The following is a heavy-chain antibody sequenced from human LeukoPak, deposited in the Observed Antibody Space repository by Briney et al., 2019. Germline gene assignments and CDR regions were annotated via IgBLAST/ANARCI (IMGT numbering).Heavy chain of an antibody. CDR3: ARLRDYYYNYMDV. CDR1: GGSISSSSYY. V-gene: IGHV4-39*07. CDR2: IYYSGST. Sequence: SETLSLTCTVSGGSISSSSYYWGWIRQPPGKGLEWIGSIYYSGSTYYNPSLKSRVTISVDTSKNQFSLKLSSVTAADTAVYYCARLRDYYYNYMDVWGKGTTVTVSS. J-gene: IGHJ6*03.